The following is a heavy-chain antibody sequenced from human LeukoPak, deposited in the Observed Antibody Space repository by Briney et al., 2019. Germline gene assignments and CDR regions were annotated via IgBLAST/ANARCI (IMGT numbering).Heavy chain of an antibody. V-gene: IGHV1-69*13. Sequence: ASVKVSCKASGGTFRSYAISWVRQAPGQGLEWMGGIIPIFDTANYAQNFQGRVTITADESTSTAYMELSSLRSEDTAVYYCARVLGIVVVPAADNDAFDIWGQGTMVTVSS. CDR1: GGTFRSYA. J-gene: IGHJ3*02. D-gene: IGHD2-2*01. CDR3: ARVLGIVVVPAADNDAFDI. CDR2: IIPIFDTA.